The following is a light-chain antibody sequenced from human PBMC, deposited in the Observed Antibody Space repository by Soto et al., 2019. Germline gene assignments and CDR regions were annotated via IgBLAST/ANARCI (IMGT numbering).Light chain of an antibody. CDR1: QSISSW. CDR2: DAS. Sequence: DIQMTQSPSTLSASVGDRVTIPCRASQSISSWLAWYQQKPGKAPKLLIYDASSLESGVPSRFSGSGSGTEFTLTISSLQPDDFSTDYCQQYNSYSGTCGQGTKVEIK. V-gene: IGKV1-5*01. CDR3: QQYNSYSGT. J-gene: IGKJ1*01.